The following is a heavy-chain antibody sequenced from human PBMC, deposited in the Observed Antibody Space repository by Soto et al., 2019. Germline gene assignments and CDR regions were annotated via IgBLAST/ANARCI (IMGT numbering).Heavy chain of an antibody. V-gene: IGHV4-31*03. CDR3: ARDLYLDYYDSSGYYYGMDV. Sequence: SETLSLTCTVSGGSISSGGYYWSWIRQHPGKGLEWIGYIYYSGSTYYNPSLKSRVTISVDTSKNQFSLKLSSVTAADTAVYYCARDLYLDYYDSSGYYYGMDVWGKGTTVTVSS. CDR2: IYYSGST. D-gene: IGHD3-22*01. J-gene: IGHJ6*04. CDR1: GGSISSGGYY.